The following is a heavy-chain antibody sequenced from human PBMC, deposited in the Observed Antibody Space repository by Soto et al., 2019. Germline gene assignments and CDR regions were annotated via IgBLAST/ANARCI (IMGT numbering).Heavy chain of an antibody. CDR2: IYSGGST. Sequence: PGGSLRLSCAASGFTVNSNYMSWVRQAPGKGLEWVSVIYSGGSTYYADSVKGRFTISRDNSKNTLYLQMNSLRAEDTAVYYCATPRRVPTYPFDYWGQGTLVTVSS. CDR3: ATPRRVPTYPFDY. V-gene: IGHV3-66*01. J-gene: IGHJ4*02. CDR1: GFTVNSNY.